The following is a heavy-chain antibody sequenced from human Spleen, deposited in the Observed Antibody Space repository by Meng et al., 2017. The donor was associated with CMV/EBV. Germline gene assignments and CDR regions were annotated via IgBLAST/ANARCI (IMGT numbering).Heavy chain of an antibody. CDR1: GYTFNDHY. V-gene: IGHV1-2*02. J-gene: IGHJ4*02. D-gene: IGHD6-13*01. CDR2: INPKTGST. CDR3: ARDSSSSWYGY. Sequence: ASVKVSCKAAGYTFNDHYLHWVRQARGQGLEWVGWINPKTGSTKYAQKFQGRVTISRDTSTNTVYLELNRLRSDDTAVFYCARDSSSSWYGYWGEGTLVTVSS.